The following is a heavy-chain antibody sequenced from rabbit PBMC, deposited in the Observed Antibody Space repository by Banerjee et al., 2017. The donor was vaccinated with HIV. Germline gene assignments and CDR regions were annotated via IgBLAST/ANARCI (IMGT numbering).Heavy chain of an antibody. D-gene: IGHD1-1*01. CDR2: IVVAKGNT. CDR3: ARDDTSSSGWDL. J-gene: IGHJ3*01. Sequence: QLKETGGGLVQPGESLTLSCKVSGFSLSSNDMSWVRQAPGKGLERIGVIVVAKGNTYYASWVNGRFAISSDNAQNTVFLQLHSLTAADTAAYFCARDDTSSSGWDLWGQGTLVTVS. V-gene: IGHV1S7*01. CDR1: GFSLSSND.